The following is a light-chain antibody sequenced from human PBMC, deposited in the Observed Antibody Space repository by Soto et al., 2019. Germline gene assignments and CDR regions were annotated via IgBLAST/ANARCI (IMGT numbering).Light chain of an antibody. CDR3: SSYTSSSTLVV. J-gene: IGLJ1*01. V-gene: IGLV2-14*01. Sequence: QSALTQPASVSGSPGQSITISCTGTSSDVGGYNYASWYQQHPGKAPKLMIYDVSNRPSGVSNRFSGSKSGNTASLTISGLQAEDEADYYCSSYTSSSTLVVFGTGTKSPS. CDR1: SSDVGGYNY. CDR2: DVS.